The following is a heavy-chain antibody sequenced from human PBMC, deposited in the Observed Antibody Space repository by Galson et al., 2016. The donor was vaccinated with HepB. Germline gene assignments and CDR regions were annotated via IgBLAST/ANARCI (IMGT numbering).Heavy chain of an antibody. J-gene: IGHJ4*02. CDR1: GDSVSSNSAV. D-gene: IGHD6-13*01. CDR3: AREPDGSSWSSHVGF. CDR2: TYYRSKWYN. V-gene: IGHV6-1*01. Sequence: CAISGDSVSSNSAVWNWIRQSPSRGLEWLGRTYYRSKWYNEYAVSVKSRITINPDTSKNQLSLQLNSVTPEDTAVYYCAREPDGSSWSSHVGFWGPGTLVTVSS.